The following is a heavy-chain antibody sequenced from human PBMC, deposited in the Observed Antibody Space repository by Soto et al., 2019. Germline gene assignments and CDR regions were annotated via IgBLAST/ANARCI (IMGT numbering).Heavy chain of an antibody. J-gene: IGHJ4*02. Sequence: EVQLLDSGGGLVQPGGSLRLSCAASGFTFSSYAMNWVRQAPGKGLEWVSVISGSGGSTYYADSVKGRFTISRDNSKNTLYLQMNSLRAEDAAVYYCARRGPGTYFDYWGQGTLVTVSS. CDR2: ISGSGGST. V-gene: IGHV3-23*01. CDR1: GFTFSSYA. CDR3: ARRGPGTYFDY. D-gene: IGHD6-13*01.